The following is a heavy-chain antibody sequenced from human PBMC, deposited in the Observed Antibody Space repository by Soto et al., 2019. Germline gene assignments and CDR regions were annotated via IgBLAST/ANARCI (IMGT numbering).Heavy chain of an antibody. CDR2: VSYRGGT. V-gene: IGHV4-34*01. D-gene: IGHD3-9*01. Sequence: QVLLQQWGAGLLKPSETLSLTCAVYGVSVSDYYWNWIRQPPGKGLEWVGEVSYRGGTNYNPSLKSRVTISVDMSKGQISLNLRSVTAADTAVYYCARGRPHYDILTGHYNVRPDGFTKNSWGQGTLVTVSS. CDR1: GVSVSDYY. J-gene: IGHJ4*02. CDR3: ARGRPHYDILTGHYNVRPDGFTKNS.